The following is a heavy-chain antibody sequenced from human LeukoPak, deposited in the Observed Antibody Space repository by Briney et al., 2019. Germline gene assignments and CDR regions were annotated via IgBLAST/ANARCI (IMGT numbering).Heavy chain of an antibody. J-gene: IGHJ5*02. CDR2: IVVGSGNT. V-gene: IGHV1-58*02. CDR3: AASMGVREVLLAFDP. Sequence: GASLKVSCKASGFSFTSSGMQWVRQARGQRLEWIGWIVVGSGNTHFAQKFQERVTITMDMSTSTAYMELSSLRSEDTAVYYCAASMGVREVLLAFDPWGQGTPVTVSS. D-gene: IGHD3-10*01. CDR1: GFSFTSSG.